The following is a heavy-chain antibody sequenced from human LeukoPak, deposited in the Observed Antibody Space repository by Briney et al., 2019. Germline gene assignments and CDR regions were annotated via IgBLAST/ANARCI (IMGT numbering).Heavy chain of an antibody. D-gene: IGHD6-19*01. J-gene: IGHJ2*01. CDR2: INQRRNT. CDR3: VRRGWHAWYFDL. CDR1: GGSFSGYS. Sequence: SETLSLTCAVYGGSFSGYSWSWIRQPPGKGLEWIGEINQRRNTNYNPSLKSRVTISIDTSKNQFSLKLSSVTAADTAVYYCVRRGWHAWYFDLWGRGTLVTVSS. V-gene: IGHV4-34*01.